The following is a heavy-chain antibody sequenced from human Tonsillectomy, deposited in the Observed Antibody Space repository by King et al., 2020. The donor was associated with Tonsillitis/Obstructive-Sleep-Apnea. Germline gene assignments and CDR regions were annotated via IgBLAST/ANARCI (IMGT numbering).Heavy chain of an antibody. CDR2: ISWNSGNI. V-gene: IGHV3-9*01. Sequence: VQLVESGGGFVQPGRSLRLSCAGSGFTFDDYAIHWVRQAPGKGLEWVSGISWNSGNIVYADSVRGRFTISRDNAKNSLYLQMNSLRAEETALYYCARDSSGGQYQLLSGYFQHWGLGTLVIVSS. D-gene: IGHD3-10*01. CDR1: GFTFDDYA. CDR3: ARDSSGGQYQLLSGYFQH. J-gene: IGHJ1*01.